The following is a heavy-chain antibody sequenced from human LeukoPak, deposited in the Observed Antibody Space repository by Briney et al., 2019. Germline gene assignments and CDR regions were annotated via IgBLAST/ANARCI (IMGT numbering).Heavy chain of an antibody. Sequence: PSETLSLTCAVSGDSISSYYWSWIRQPPGKGLEWIGYIYYTGSTNDNPSLKSRVTISVDTSKNQFSLKLSSVTAADTAVYFCARGSQRITVFGVVTDYWRQVTLVTVSS. CDR2: IYYTGST. CDR3: ARGSQRITVFGVVTDY. V-gene: IGHV4-59*01. CDR1: GDSISSYY. J-gene: IGHJ4*02. D-gene: IGHD3-3*01.